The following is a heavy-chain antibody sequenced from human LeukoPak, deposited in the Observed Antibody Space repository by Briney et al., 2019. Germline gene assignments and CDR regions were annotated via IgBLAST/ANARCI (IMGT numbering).Heavy chain of an antibody. J-gene: IGHJ3*02. V-gene: IGHV3-73*01. Sequence: GGSLKLSCAASGFTFSGSAMHWVRQASGKGLEWDGRIRSKANSYATAYAASVKGRFTISRDDSKNTAYLQMNSLKTEDTAVYYCTRRLLLWDADALDIWGQGTMVTVSS. CDR2: IRSKANSYAT. CDR3: TRRLLLWDADALDI. D-gene: IGHD3-10*01. CDR1: GFTFSGSA.